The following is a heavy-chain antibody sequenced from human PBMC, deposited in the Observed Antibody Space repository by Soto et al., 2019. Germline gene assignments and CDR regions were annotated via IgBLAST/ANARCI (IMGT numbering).Heavy chain of an antibody. CDR1: GYSFTDYH. V-gene: IGHV1-2*04. CDR2: INPKSGGT. J-gene: IGHJ6*02. Sequence: GXSVKVSCEASGYSFTDYHIHWVRQAPVQGLEWLGRINPKSGGTSTAQKFQGWVTMTTDTSISTASMELTRLTSDDTAIYYCARGDSTDCSNGVCSFFYNHDMDVWGQGTTVTVSS. CDR3: ARGDSTDCSNGVCSFFYNHDMDV. D-gene: IGHD2-8*01.